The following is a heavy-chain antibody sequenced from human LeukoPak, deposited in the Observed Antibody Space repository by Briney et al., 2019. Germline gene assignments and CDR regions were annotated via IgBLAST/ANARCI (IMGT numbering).Heavy chain of an antibody. V-gene: IGHV5-51*01. D-gene: IGHD1-26*01. CDR3: ARHEVGATDF. Sequence: GESLKISCKGSGYSFSTNWIAWVRQMPGKGLEWMGLIYPADSDTRYSPSFQGQVTISADKSISTAYLQWSSLKASDTAMYFCARHEVGATDFWGQGTLVTVSS. CDR1: GYSFSTNW. CDR2: IYPADSDT. J-gene: IGHJ4*02.